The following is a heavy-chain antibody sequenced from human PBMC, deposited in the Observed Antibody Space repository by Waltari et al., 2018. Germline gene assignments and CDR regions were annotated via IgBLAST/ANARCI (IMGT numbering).Heavy chain of an antibody. V-gene: IGHV3-53*01. Sequence: EVQLVESGGRLIQPGGSLTLSCVASGFSVRSNNMNWVRQAPGKGLEWVGTILSGGMEYYQALWKGRVTISSGNSKNTLYLPMKRLTTEDTAVYYCARDVTTGYPGPYFESWGQGTLLVVSS. J-gene: IGHJ4*02. CDR3: ARDVTTGYPGPYFES. CDR2: ILSGGME. CDR1: GFSVRSNN. D-gene: IGHD3-9*01.